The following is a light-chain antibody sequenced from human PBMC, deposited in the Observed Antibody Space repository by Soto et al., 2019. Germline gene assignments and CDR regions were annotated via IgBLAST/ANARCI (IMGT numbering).Light chain of an antibody. V-gene: IGKV3-11*01. CDR3: QQRSHWPPT. Sequence: EIVLTQSPATLSLSPGERATLSCRASQSVSSYLAWYQQKPGQAPRLLIYDASNRATGIPARFSGSGSGTDLTLNISSLEPEDFAVYYCQQRSHWPPTFGGGTKVEIK. CDR1: QSVSSY. J-gene: IGKJ4*01. CDR2: DAS.